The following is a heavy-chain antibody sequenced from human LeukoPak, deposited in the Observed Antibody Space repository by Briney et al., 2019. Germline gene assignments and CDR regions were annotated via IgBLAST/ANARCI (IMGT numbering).Heavy chain of an antibody. CDR2: INHSGST. D-gene: IGHD3-22*01. V-gene: IGHV4-34*01. Sequence: SETLSLTCAVYGGSFSGYYWSWIRQPPGKGLEWIGEINHSGSTNYNPSLKSRVTISVDTSKNQFSLKLRSVTAADTAVYYCARSNPRSYFDSSAYDYWGQGTLVTVSS. J-gene: IGHJ4*02. CDR1: GGSFSGYY. CDR3: ARSNPRSYFDSSAYDY.